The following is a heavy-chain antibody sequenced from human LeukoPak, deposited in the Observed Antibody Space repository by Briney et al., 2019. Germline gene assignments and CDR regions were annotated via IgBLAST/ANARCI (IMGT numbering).Heavy chain of an antibody. V-gene: IGHV4-34*01. CDR2: INHSGST. Sequence: SETLSLTCAVYGGSFSGYYWSWIRQPPGKGLEWIGEINHSGSTNYNPSLKSRVTISVDTSTNQFSLHLNSVTPEDTAVYYCARGWGNFDYWGQGALVTVSS. CDR3: ARGWGNFDY. D-gene: IGHD3-16*01. J-gene: IGHJ4*02. CDR1: GGSFSGYY.